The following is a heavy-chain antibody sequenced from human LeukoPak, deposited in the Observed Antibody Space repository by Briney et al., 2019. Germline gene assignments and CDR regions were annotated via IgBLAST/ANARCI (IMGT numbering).Heavy chain of an antibody. CDR1: GFTFSSYW. D-gene: IGHD2-15*01. V-gene: IGHV3-74*01. Sequence: PGGSLRLSCAASGFTFSSYWMHWVRQAPGKGLVWVSRISSDGSSTSYADSVKGRFTISRDNAKNTLYLQMNSLRAEDTAVYYCARAGYCSGGSCYSYFDPWGQGTLVTVSS. CDR2: ISSDGSST. J-gene: IGHJ5*02. CDR3: ARAGYCSGGSCYSYFDP.